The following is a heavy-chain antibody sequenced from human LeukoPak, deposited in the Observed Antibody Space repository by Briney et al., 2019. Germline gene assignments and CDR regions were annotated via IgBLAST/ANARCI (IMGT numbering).Heavy chain of an antibody. CDR3: AREVGATTSSYYFDY. V-gene: IGHV4-59*01. CDR2: IYYSGST. Sequence: TSETLSLTCTVSGGSISSYYWSWIRQPPGKGLEWIGYIYYSGSTNYNPSLKSRVTITVDTSKNQFSLKLSSVTAADTAVYYCAREVGATTSSYYFDYWGQGTLVTVSS. CDR1: GGSISSYY. J-gene: IGHJ4*02. D-gene: IGHD1-26*01.